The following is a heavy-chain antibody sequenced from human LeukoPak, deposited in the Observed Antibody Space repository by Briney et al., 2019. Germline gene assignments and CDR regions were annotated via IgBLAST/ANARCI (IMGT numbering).Heavy chain of an antibody. CDR2: INPSGGST. V-gene: IGHV1-46*01. Sequence: ASVKVSCKASGYTFTSYYMHWVRQAPGQGLEWMGIINPSGGSTSYAQKFKGRVTMTRDTSTSTVYMELSSLTSEDTAVYYCARVRSCPLGSRTGYFDYWGQGTLVTVSS. J-gene: IGHJ4*02. CDR3: ARVRSCPLGSRTGYFDY. D-gene: IGHD1-26*01. CDR1: GYTFTSYY.